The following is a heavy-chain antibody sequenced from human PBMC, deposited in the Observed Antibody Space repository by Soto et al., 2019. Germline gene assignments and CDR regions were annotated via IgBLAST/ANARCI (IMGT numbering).Heavy chain of an antibody. J-gene: IGHJ4*02. CDR2: IYPSDSDT. CDR1: GYSFAGYW. Sequence: GESLKISCKGSGYSFAGYWIAWVRQMPGKGLELMGIIYPSDSDTRYRPSFQGQATISADKSISSAYLQWSSLRASDTAMYYCARGGVSTRTFDYWGQGTPVTVSS. V-gene: IGHV5-51*01. D-gene: IGHD3-3*01. CDR3: ARGGVSTRTFDY.